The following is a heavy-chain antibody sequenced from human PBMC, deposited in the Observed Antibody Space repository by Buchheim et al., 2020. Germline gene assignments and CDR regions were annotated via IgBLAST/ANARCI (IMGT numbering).Heavy chain of an antibody. D-gene: IGHD1-14*01. CDR2: ISSSSSTI. V-gene: IGHV3-48*01. Sequence: EVQLVESGGGLVQPGGSLRLSCAASGFTFSSYSMNWVRQAPGKGLEWVSYISSSSSTIYNADSVKGRFTISRDNAKNSLYLQMNSLRAEDTAVYYCARWSHVVRNFDLWGRGTL. J-gene: IGHJ2*01. CDR3: ARWSHVVRNFDL. CDR1: GFTFSSYS.